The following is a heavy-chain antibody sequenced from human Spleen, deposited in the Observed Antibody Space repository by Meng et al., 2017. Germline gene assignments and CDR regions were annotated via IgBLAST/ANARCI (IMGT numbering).Heavy chain of an antibody. CDR3: ARSYHISLHATSWFDY. Sequence: GESLKISCTVSGFTFSDYPMHWVRQAPGKGLEYVSGIEYNGGDTYYEKSVEGRFTISRDNSKNTLFLQMGSLRPEDMAVYYCARSYHISLHATSWFDYWGQGTLVTVSS. CDR1: GFTFSDYP. CDR2: IEYNGGDT. J-gene: IGHJ5*01. D-gene: IGHD1-14*01. V-gene: IGHV3-64*01.